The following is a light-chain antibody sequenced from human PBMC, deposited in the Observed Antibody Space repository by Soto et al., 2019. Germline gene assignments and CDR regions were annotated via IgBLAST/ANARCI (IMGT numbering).Light chain of an antibody. CDR2: EGS. V-gene: IGLV2-23*01. J-gene: IGLJ2*01. CDR3: YSYADSSTYVV. CDR1: SSDVGSYNL. Sequence: QSALTQPASVSGSPGQSITISCTGTSSDVGSYNLVSWYQQHPGKAPKLMIYEGSKRPSGVSNRFSGSKSGNTASLTISGLQAEDEADYYCYSYADSSTYVVFGGGTKLTVL.